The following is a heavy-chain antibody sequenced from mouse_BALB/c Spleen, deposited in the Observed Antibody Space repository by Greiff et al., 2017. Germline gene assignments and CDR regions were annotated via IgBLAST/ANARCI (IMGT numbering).Heavy chain of an antibody. CDR2: ISYSVST. J-gene: IGHJ2*01. Sequence: VQLQQSGPGLVKPSQSLSLTCTVTGYSITSDYAWYWIRQFPGNKLEWMGYISYSVSTSYNPSLKSRISITRDTSKNQFFLQLNSVTTEDTATYYCARDGSFYYFDYWGQGTTLTVSS. V-gene: IGHV3-2*02. D-gene: IGHD1-1*01. CDR1: GYSITSDYA. CDR3: ARDGSFYYFDY.